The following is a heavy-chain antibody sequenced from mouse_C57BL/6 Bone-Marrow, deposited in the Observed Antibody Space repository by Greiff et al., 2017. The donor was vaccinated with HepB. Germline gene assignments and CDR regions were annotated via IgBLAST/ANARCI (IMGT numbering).Heavy chain of an antibody. CDR2: ISNLAYSI. D-gene: IGHD1-1*01. CDR1: GFTFSDYG. V-gene: IGHV5-15*04. Sequence: EVKLEESGGGLVQPGGSLKLSCAASGFTFSDYGMAWVRQAPRKGPEWVAFISNLAYSIYYADTVTGRFTISRENAKNTLYLEMSSLRSEDTAMYYCARIPFITTVVADYAMDYWGQGTSVTVSS. CDR3: ARIPFITTVVADYAMDY. J-gene: IGHJ4*01.